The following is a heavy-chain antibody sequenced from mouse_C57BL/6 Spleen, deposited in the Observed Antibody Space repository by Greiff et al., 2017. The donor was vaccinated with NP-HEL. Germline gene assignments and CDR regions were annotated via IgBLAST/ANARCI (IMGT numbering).Heavy chain of an antibody. V-gene: IGHV1-82*01. CDR3: ARGIPYYAMDY. CDR2: IYPGDGDT. CDR1: GYAFSSSW. J-gene: IGHJ4*01. Sequence: VKLQESGPELVKPGASVKISCKASGYAFSSSWMNWVKQRPGKGLEWIGRIYPGDGDTNYNGKFKGKATLTADKSSSTAYMQLSSLTSEDSAVYFCARGIPYYAMDYWGQGTSVTVSS.